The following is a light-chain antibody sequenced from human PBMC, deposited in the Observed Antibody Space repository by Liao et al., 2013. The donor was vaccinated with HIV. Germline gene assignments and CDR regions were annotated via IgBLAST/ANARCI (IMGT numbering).Light chain of an antibody. CDR3: QVWDSSSEMRI. V-gene: IGLV3-21*04. Sequence: SSVLTQPPSVSVAPGKTARITCGGDNMGSKSVHWYQQKPGQAPVLVIYYDSDRPSGIPERFSGSNSGNTATLTISRVEAGDEADYYCQVWDSSSEMRIFGGGTKLTVL. CDR1: NMGSKS. J-gene: IGLJ2*01. CDR2: YDS.